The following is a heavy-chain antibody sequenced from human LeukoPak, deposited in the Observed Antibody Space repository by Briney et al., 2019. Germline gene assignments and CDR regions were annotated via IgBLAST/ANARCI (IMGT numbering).Heavy chain of an antibody. Sequence: GGSLRLSCAASGFTFSSYAMSWVRQAPGKGLEWVSAISGSGGSTYYADSVKGRFTISRDNSKNTLYLQMNSLRAEDTAVYDCAKGRTAYCSSTSCYTSDYWGQGTLVTVSS. CDR1: GFTFSSYA. CDR3: AKGRTAYCSSTSCYTSDY. D-gene: IGHD2-2*02. J-gene: IGHJ4*02. CDR2: ISGSGGST. V-gene: IGHV3-23*01.